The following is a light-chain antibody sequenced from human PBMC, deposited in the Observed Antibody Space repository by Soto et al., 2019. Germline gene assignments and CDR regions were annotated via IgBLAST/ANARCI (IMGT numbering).Light chain of an antibody. Sequence: QSVLTQPASVSGSPGQSITISCSGTSDDVGGYNYVSWYQQHPGKAPKLLISEVTDRPSGVSNRFSGSKSGNTASLTISGLQAEDEADYYCSSYTRSSSYVFGTGTKVTVL. J-gene: IGLJ1*01. V-gene: IGLV2-14*01. CDR3: SSYTRSSSYV. CDR2: EVT. CDR1: SDDVGGYNY.